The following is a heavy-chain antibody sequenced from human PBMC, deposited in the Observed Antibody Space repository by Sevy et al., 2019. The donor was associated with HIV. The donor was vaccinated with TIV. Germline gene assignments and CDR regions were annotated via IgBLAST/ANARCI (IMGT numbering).Heavy chain of an antibody. D-gene: IGHD3-16*02. V-gene: IGHV3-7*01. CDR2: IKQDGTDK. CDR3: ARALADWGSFHYSS. Sequence: GGSLSLSCAASGFTFATYWMTWVRQAPGKGLEWVVYIKQDGTDKYYVDSVRGRFAISRDNAKNSLYLHMSGLRAEDTAVYYCARALADWGSFHYSSWGRGTLVTVSS. CDR1: GFTFATYW. J-gene: IGHJ4*02.